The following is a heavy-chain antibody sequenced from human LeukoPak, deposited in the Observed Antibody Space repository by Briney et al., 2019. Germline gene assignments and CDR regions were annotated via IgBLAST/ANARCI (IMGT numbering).Heavy chain of an antibody. D-gene: IGHD6-13*01. CDR2: IYYSGST. CDR1: GGSISSGGYY. Sequence: SQTLSLTCTVSGGSISSGGYYWSWIRQHPGKGLEWIGYIYYSGSTKYNPSLKSRVTISVDTSKNQFSLKLSSVTAADTAVYYCARGKQQLSLDAFDIWGQGTMVTVSS. CDR3: ARGKQQLSLDAFDI. V-gene: IGHV4-31*03. J-gene: IGHJ3*02.